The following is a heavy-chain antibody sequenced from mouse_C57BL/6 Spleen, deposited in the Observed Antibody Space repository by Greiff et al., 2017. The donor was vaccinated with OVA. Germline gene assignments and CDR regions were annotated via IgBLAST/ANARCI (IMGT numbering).Heavy chain of an antibody. CDR1: GFTFSSYG. J-gene: IGHJ1*03. CDR3: ARPPDYYGSSYYWYFDV. Sequence: EVQVVESGGDLVKPGGSLKLSCAASGFTFSSYGMSWVRQTPDKRLEWVATISSGGSYTYYPDSVKGRFTISRDNAKNTLYLQMSSLKSEDTAMYYCARPPDYYGSSYYWYFDVWGTGTTVTVSS. CDR2: ISSGGSYT. V-gene: IGHV5-6*01. D-gene: IGHD1-1*01.